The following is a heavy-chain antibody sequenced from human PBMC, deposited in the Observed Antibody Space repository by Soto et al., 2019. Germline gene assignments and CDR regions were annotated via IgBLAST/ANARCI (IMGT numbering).Heavy chain of an antibody. CDR1: GYTFTSYA. J-gene: IGHJ4*02. CDR2: INAGNGNT. Sequence: QVQLVQSGAEVKKTGASVKVSCKASGYTFTSYAMHWVRQAPGHRLEWMGWINAGNGNTKYSQKFQGRVTITRDTSASTAYMELSSLRSEDTAVYYCARERYSSSWYDYWGQGTLVTVSS. V-gene: IGHV1-3*01. CDR3: ARERYSSSWYDY. D-gene: IGHD6-13*01.